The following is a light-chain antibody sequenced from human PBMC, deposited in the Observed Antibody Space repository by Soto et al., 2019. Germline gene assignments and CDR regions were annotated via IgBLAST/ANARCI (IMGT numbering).Light chain of an antibody. CDR3: MQALRTPPT. Sequence: EIVMTQSPLSLPVTPGEPASISCRSSQSLLHSNGYNYLDWYLQKPGQSPQLLIYLGSSRASGVPDRFSGSGSGTDFTLKISRVEAEDVGVYYCMQALRTPPTFGQGTKLEI. J-gene: IGKJ2*01. CDR1: QSLLHSNGYNY. V-gene: IGKV2-28*01. CDR2: LGS.